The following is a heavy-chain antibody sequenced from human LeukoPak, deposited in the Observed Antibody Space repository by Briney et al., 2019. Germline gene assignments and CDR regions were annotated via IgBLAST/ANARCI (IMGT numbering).Heavy chain of an antibody. V-gene: IGHV4-39*07. CDR3: ARANPIVPAAITEY. CDR1: GGPISSSSYY. CDR2: IYYSGST. J-gene: IGHJ4*02. D-gene: IGHD2-2*01. Sequence: PSETLSLTCTVSGGPISSSSYYWGWIRQPPGKGLEWIGSIYYSGSTYYNPSLKSRVTISVDTSKNQFSLKLSSVTAADTAVYYCARANPIVPAAITEYWGQGTLVTVSS.